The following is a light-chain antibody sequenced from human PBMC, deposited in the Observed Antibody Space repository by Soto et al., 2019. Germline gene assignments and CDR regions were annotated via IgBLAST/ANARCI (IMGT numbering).Light chain of an antibody. CDR2: KAS. CDR3: QLYNSYSEA. J-gene: IGKJ1*01. V-gene: IGKV1-5*03. CDR1: QTISSW. Sequence: DIRMALSPSILSASVGDRVAITCRASQTISSWLAWYQQKPGKAPKLLIYKASTLKSGVPSRFSGSGSGTEFTLTISCLQPDDFATYYCQLYNSYSEAFGQGGKVDI.